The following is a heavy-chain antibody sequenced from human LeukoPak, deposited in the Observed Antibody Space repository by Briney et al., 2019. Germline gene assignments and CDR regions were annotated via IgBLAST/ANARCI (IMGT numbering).Heavy chain of an antibody. D-gene: IGHD6-13*01. V-gene: IGHV3-33*01. Sequence: PGGSLRLSCAASGFTFSSYGMHWVRQAPGKGLEWVAVIWYDGSNKYYADSVKGRFTISRDNCKNTLYLQMNSLRAEDTAVYYCAREQNRIAAAGLFDYWGQGTLVTVSS. CDR1: GFTFSSYG. CDR2: IWYDGSNK. J-gene: IGHJ4*02. CDR3: AREQNRIAAAGLFDY.